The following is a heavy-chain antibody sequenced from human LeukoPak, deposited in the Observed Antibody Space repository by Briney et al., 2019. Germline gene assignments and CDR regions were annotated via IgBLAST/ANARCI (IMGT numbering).Heavy chain of an antibody. D-gene: IGHD3-10*01. Sequence: SETLSLTCTVSGGSINSSSYYWGWIRQPPGKGLEWIGSIFYSGNTYDNPSLKSRVTISVDTSKNQFSLKLSSVTAADTAVYYCASPPKGRRGYNWFDPWGQGTLVTVSS. J-gene: IGHJ5*02. CDR2: IFYSGNT. V-gene: IGHV4-39*07. CDR3: ASPPKGRRGYNWFDP. CDR1: GGSINSSSYY.